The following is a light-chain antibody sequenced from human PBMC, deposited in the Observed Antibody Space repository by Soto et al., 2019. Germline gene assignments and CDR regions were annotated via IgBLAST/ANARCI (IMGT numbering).Light chain of an antibody. J-gene: IGKJ3*01. CDR2: SVP. CDR1: QRVYNW. Sequence: IEMTQYPSTVSASVGARVTITCRASQRVYNWLAWYQQKPGKAPKLLISSVPTLESGVPSRFSGSGSGTEFTLAISSLQPEDLGTYYCQQYNSYLSFGPGTKVEI. CDR3: QQYNSYLS. V-gene: IGKV1-5*01.